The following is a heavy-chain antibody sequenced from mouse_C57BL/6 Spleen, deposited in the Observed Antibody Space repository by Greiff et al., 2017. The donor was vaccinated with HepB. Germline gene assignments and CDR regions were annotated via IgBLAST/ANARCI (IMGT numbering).Heavy chain of an antibody. CDR1: GYAFSSSW. D-gene: IGHD2-2*01. V-gene: IGHV1-82*01. CDR2: IYPGDGDT. J-gene: IGHJ3*01. Sequence: QVQLQQSGPELVKPGASVKISCKASGYAFSSSWMNWVKQRPGKGLEWIGRIYPGDGDTNYNGKFKGKATLTADKSSSTAYMQLSSLTSEDSAVYFCARRGDDGGFAYWGQGALVTVSA. CDR3: ARRGDDGGFAY.